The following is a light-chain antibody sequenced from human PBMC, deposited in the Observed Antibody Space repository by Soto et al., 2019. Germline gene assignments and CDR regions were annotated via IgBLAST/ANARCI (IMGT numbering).Light chain of an antibody. V-gene: IGKV1-5*01. CDR2: DAS. CDR1: QSISSW. CDR3: QQYKSIGT. Sequence: DIQMTQSPSTLSASVGDRVTITCRASQSISSWLAWYQQKPGKAPKLLIYDASSLESGVPPRFSGSGSGTEFTLTISSLQPDDFASYYCQQYKSIGTFGQGTKVDIK. J-gene: IGKJ1*01.